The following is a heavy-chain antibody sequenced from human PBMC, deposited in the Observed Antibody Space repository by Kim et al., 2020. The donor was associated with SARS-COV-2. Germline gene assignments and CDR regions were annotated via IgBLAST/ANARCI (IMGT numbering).Heavy chain of an antibody. D-gene: IGHD6-13*01. CDR3: ARGYRGDQYSSSWYFDY. CDR1: GFTFSSYA. CDR2: ISYDGSNK. Sequence: GGSLRLSCAASGFTFSSYAMHWVRQAPGKGLEWVAVISYDGSNKYYADSVKGRFTISRDNSKNTLYLQMNSLRAEDTAVYYCARGYRGDQYSSSWYFDYWGQGTLVTVSS. V-gene: IGHV3-30-3*01. J-gene: IGHJ4*02.